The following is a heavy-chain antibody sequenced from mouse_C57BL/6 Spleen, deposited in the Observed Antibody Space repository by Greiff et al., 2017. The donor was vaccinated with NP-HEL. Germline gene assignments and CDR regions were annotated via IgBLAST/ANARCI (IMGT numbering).Heavy chain of an antibody. Sequence: QVQLQQPGAELVMPGASVKLSCKASGYTFTSYWMHWVKQRPGQGLEWIGEIDPSDSYTNYNQKFKGKSTLTVDKSSSTAYMQLSSLTSEDSAVYYCARTWSYAMDYWGQGTSVTVAS. V-gene: IGHV1-69*01. CDR2: IDPSDSYT. CDR3: ARTWSYAMDY. J-gene: IGHJ4*01. CDR1: GYTFTSYW.